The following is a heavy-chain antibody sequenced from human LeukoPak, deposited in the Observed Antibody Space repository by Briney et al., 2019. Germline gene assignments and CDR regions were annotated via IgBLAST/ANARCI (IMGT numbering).Heavy chain of an antibody. D-gene: IGHD4-17*01. CDR3: AADTYGDFDFDY. Sequence: GASVKVSCKASGYTFTSYYMHWVRQAPGQGLEWMGIINPSGGSTSYAQKFQGRVTMTRDTSTSTAYMELSSLRSEDTAVYYCAADTYGDFDFDYWGQGTLVTVSS. CDR1: GYTFTSYY. CDR2: INPSGGST. J-gene: IGHJ4*02. V-gene: IGHV1-46*01.